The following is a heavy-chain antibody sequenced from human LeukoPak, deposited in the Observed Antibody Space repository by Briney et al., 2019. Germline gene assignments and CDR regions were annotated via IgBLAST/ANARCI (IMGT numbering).Heavy chain of an antibody. Sequence: ETLSLTCAVYGGSFSGYYWSWVRQAPGKGLEWVSAISGSGGSTYYADSVKGRFTISRDNSKNTLYLQMNSLRAEDTAVYYCAKDLGLRFLDPADYWGQGTLVTVSS. CDR1: GGSFSGYY. J-gene: IGHJ4*02. CDR3: AKDLGLRFLDPADY. D-gene: IGHD3-3*01. V-gene: IGHV3-23*01. CDR2: ISGSGGST.